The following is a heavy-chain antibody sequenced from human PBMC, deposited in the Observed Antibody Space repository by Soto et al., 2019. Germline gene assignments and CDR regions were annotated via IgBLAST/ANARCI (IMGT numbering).Heavy chain of an antibody. D-gene: IGHD5-18*01. CDR3: ARDIQSVGPRANDAFDV. Sequence: QVQLVQSGAELKKPGASVNIYCTASGFTFSDNLITWVRQVPGQGLEWMGWLNPDTGNTRYSEPVQGRVTISRHPSASIAYLELSGLENEDTALYFCARDIQSVGPRANDAFDVWGQGTMITVSS. J-gene: IGHJ3*01. CDR1: GFTFSDNL. V-gene: IGHV1-3*01. CDR2: LNPDTGNT.